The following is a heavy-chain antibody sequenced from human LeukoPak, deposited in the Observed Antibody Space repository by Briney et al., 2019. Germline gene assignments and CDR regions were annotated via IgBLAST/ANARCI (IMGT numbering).Heavy chain of an antibody. D-gene: IGHD6-19*01. CDR2: LSGSGITT. Sequence: GGSLRLSCAASGFTFSNSAMSWVRQAPGKGLEWVSTLSGSGITTYYADSVKGRFTISRDNSKNTLYLQMNSLRAEDTAVYYCAKGIFSSGWSYFDYWGHGTLVTVSS. J-gene: IGHJ4*01. V-gene: IGHV3-23*01. CDR1: GFTFSNSA. CDR3: AKGIFSSGWSYFDY.